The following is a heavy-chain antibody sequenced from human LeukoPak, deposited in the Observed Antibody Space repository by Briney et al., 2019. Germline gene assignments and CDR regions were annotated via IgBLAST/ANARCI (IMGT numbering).Heavy chain of an antibody. CDR3: ARVRIRHFTGYYPVVVDY. CDR1: GYSISTGYY. V-gene: IGHV4-38-2*02. J-gene: IGHJ4*02. CDR2: MYHSGST. D-gene: IGHD3-9*01. Sequence: SETLSLTCIVSGYSISTGYYWAWIRQPPGKGLEWIGSMYHSGSTYYNPSLKSRVTISVDTSKNQFSLKLNSVTAADTAVYYCARVRIRHFTGYYPVVVDYWGQGTLVTVSS.